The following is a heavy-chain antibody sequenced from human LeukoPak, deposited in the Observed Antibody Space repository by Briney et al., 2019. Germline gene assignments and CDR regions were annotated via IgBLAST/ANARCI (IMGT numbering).Heavy chain of an antibody. CDR1: GGSISSYY. Sequence: SETLSLTCTVSGGSISSYYWSWIRQPPGKGLEWIGYIYYSGSTNYNPSLKSRVTISVDTSKNQFSLKLSSVTAADTAVYYCARASKSMAFDYWGQGTLVTVSS. J-gene: IGHJ4*02. D-gene: IGHD5-24*01. V-gene: IGHV4-59*01. CDR2: IYYSGST. CDR3: ARASKSMAFDY.